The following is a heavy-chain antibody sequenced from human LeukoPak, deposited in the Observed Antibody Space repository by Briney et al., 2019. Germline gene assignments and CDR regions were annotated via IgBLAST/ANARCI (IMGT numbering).Heavy chain of an antibody. CDR1: GFSFSTYS. Sequence: PGGSLRLSCAASGFSFSTYSMNWVRQAPGKGLEWVSSISSSGGYIYYADSVKSRFTISRDNAKDSLYLQMNSLRAEDTAVYYCARPPSTYGDYWYFDLWGRGTLVTVSS. D-gene: IGHD4-17*01. CDR3: ARPPSTYGDYWYFDL. CDR2: ISSSGGYI. V-gene: IGHV3-21*01. J-gene: IGHJ2*01.